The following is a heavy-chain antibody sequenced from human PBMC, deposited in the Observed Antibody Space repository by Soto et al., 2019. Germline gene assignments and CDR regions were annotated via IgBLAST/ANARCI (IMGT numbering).Heavy chain of an antibody. Sequence: GASVKVSCKASGYSFTHYVIHWVRQAPGQRLEWMGWIGAGDGKTYYSQNFQGRVTITKDTSASKAYMELSSLISEDTAVYYCARDRGPSSGYYPYWFDPWGQGTLVTVSS. V-gene: IGHV1-3*01. J-gene: IGHJ5*02. CDR2: IGAGDGKT. CDR3: ARDRGPSSGYYPYWFDP. D-gene: IGHD3-22*01. CDR1: GYSFTHYV.